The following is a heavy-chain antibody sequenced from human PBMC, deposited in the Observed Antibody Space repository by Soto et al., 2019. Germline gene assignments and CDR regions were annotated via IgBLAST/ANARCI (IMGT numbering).Heavy chain of an antibody. CDR3: ARDLGSYRCSSTSCPYYYYGMDV. V-gene: IGHV1-18*01. Sequence: QVQLVQSGAEVKKPGASVKVSCKASGYTFTSYGISWVRQAPGQGLEWMGWISAYNGNTNYAQKLQGRVTMTTDTTTSTAYMELRSLRSDDTAVYYCARDLGSYRCSSTSCPYYYYGMDVWGQGTTVTVSS. CDR1: GYTFTSYG. J-gene: IGHJ6*02. CDR2: ISAYNGNT. D-gene: IGHD2-2*01.